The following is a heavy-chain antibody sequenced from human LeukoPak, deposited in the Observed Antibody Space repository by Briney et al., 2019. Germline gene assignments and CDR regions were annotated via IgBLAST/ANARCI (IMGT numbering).Heavy chain of an antibody. CDR1: GYSFTSSW. CDR3: ARPEGWYNGYRTGFDY. D-gene: IGHD5-12*01. J-gene: IGHJ4*02. Sequence: GESLKISCKASGYSFTSSWIAWVRQMPGKGLEWMGTIYPGDSDTRYSPSFQGQVTISADKSISSAYLQWSSLKASDTAVYYCARPEGWYNGYRTGFDYWGQGTLVTVSS. V-gene: IGHV5-51*01. CDR2: IYPGDSDT.